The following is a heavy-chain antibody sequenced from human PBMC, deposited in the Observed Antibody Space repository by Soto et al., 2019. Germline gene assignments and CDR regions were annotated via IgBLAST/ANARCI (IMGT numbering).Heavy chain of an antibody. J-gene: IGHJ4*02. CDR1: GFTFSSYG. CDR2: ISYDGSNK. D-gene: IGHD1-26*01. V-gene: IGHV3-30*18. Sequence: GGSLRLSCAASGFTFSSYGMHWVRQAPGKGLEWVAVISYDGSNKYYADSVKGRFTISRDNSKNTLYLQMNSLRAEDTAVYYCAKEPHSGSYSWYFDYWGQGTLVTVSS. CDR3: AKEPHSGSYSWYFDY.